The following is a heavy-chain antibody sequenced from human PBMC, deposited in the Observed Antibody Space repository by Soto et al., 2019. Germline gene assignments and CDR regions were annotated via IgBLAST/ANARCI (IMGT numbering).Heavy chain of an antibody. D-gene: IGHD5-18*01. CDR2: ISYDGNYK. CDR3: AKFIKTALGGQEWYLDL. V-gene: IGHV3-30*18. J-gene: IGHJ2*01. Sequence: QVQLVESGGGVVEPGRSLRLSCVASGFTFSSYGMHWVRQAPGKGLEWVTVISYDGNYKYYTNSVKGRFTISRDDSQNTVFLQMNSLRAEDTALYYCAKFIKTALGGQEWYLDLWGRGTLVTVSS. CDR1: GFTFSSYG.